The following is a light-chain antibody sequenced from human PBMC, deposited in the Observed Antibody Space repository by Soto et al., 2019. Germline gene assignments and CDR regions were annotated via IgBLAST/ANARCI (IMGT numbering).Light chain of an antibody. CDR3: QQYGSSPPMYT. CDR2: GAS. J-gene: IGKJ2*01. CDR1: QSVSSGY. V-gene: IGKV3-20*01. Sequence: EIVLTQSPGTLSLSPGERATLSCRASQSVSSGYLAWYQQKPGQAPRLLMSGASSRATGIPDRFSGSGSGTGFTLTISRLEPEDFAVYYCQQYGSSPPMYTFGQGTKLEIK.